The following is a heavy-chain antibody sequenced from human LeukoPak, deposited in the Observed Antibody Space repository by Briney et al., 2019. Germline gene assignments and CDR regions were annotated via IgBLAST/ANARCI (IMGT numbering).Heavy chain of an antibody. Sequence: SGPTLVNPIQTLTLTCTFSGFSLSTSGVGVGWIRQPPGKALEWLALIYWDDDKRYSPSLKNRLTITNDTSKNQVVLTMTNMDPVDTATYYCAHRGYCTGGSCYSSGNWFDPWGQGTLVTVSS. V-gene: IGHV2-5*02. D-gene: IGHD2-15*01. CDR1: GFSLSTSGVG. CDR2: IYWDDDK. CDR3: AHRGYCTGGSCYSSGNWFDP. J-gene: IGHJ5*02.